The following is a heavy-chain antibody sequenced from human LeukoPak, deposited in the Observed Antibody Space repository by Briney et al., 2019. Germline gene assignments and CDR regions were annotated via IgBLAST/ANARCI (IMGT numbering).Heavy chain of an antibody. CDR2: IIPIFGTA. D-gene: IGHD3-16*02. V-gene: IGHV1-69*13. J-gene: IGHJ6*02. Sequence: GASVKVSCKASGGTFISYAISWVRQAPGQGLEWMGGIIPIFGTANYAQKFQGRVTITADESTSTAYMELSSRRSEDTAVYYCARDLGRSGRFNYGMDVWGQGTTVTVSS. CDR3: ARDLGRSGRFNYGMDV. CDR1: GGTFISYA.